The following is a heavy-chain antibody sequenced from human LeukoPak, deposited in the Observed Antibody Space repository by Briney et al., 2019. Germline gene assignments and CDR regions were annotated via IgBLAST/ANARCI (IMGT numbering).Heavy chain of an antibody. CDR2: INHSGST. CDR1: GGSFSGYY. J-gene: IGHJ4*02. V-gene: IGHV4-34*01. Sequence: SETLSLTCAVYGGSFSGYYWSWIRQPPGKGLEWIGEINHSGSTNYSPSLKSRVTISVDTSKNQFSLKLSSVAAADTAVYYCASFVLPGDYWGQGTLVTVSS. D-gene: IGHD2-8*01. CDR3: ASFVLPGDY.